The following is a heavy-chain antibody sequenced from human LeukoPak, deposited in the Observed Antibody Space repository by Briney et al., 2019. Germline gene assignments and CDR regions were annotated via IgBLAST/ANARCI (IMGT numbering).Heavy chain of an antibody. Sequence: GGSLRLSCAASGFTFSSYAMSWVRQAPGKGLEWVSAISGSGGSTYYADSVKGRFPISRDNSKNTLYLQMNSLRAEDTAVYYCAKGPDYDFWSGYNDYWGQGTLVTVSS. J-gene: IGHJ4*02. CDR1: GFTFSSYA. D-gene: IGHD3-3*01. CDR2: ISGSGGST. V-gene: IGHV3-23*01. CDR3: AKGPDYDFWSGYNDY.